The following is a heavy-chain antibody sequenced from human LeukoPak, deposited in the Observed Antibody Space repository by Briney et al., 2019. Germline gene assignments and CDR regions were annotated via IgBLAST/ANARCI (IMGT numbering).Heavy chain of an antibody. CDR2: MNPNSGNT. J-gene: IGHJ5*02. V-gene: IGHV1-8*01. CDR3: ARAGIVLIPADNWFDP. D-gene: IGHD2-2*01. Sequence: GASVKVSCKASGYTFTSYDINWVRQATGQGLEWMGWMNPNSGNTGYAQKLHGRVTMTTDTSTSTAYMELRSLRSDDTAVYYCARAGIVLIPADNWFDPWGQGTLVTVSS. CDR1: GYTFTSYD.